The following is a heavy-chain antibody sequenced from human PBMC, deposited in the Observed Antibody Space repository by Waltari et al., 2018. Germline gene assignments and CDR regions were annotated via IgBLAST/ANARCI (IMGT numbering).Heavy chain of an antibody. J-gene: IGHJ3*02. CDR1: GGTFSSYA. CDR2: IIPIFGTA. CDR3: VAARGAHDAFDI. Sequence: QVQLVQSGAEVKKPGSSVKVSCKASGGTFSSYAISWVRQAPGQGLEWMGGIIPIFGTANYEQKFQGRVTITTDESTSTAYMELSSLRSEDTAVYYCVAARGAHDAFDIWGQGTMVTVSS. D-gene: IGHD6-6*01. V-gene: IGHV1-69*05.